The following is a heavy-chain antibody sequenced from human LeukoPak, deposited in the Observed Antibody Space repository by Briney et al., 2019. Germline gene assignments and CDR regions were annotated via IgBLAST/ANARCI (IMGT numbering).Heavy chain of an antibody. J-gene: IGHJ4*02. CDR3: ARGGLYYYDSSGYLGSFDY. CDR1: GYTFTSYY. CDR2: INPSGGST. Sequence: GASVKVSCKASGYTFTSYYMRWVRQAPGQGLEWMGTINPSGGSTSYAQKFQGRVTMTRDTSTSTVYMELSSLRSEDTAVYYCARGGLYYYDSSGYLGSFDYWGQGTLVTVSS. V-gene: IGHV1-46*03. D-gene: IGHD3-22*01.